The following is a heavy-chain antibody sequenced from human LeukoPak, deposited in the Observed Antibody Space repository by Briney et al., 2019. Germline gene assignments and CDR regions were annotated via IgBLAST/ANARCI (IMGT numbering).Heavy chain of an antibody. CDR1: GGSINGYY. CDR2: IYYSGST. D-gene: IGHD3-22*01. J-gene: IGHJ4*02. Sequence: SETLSLTCTVSGGSINGYYWSWIRQPPGKGLEWIGYIYYSGSTNYSPSLKSRVTISVDTSKNQFSLKLTSVTAADTAVYYCARLGYYDGSGYYYYWSQGTLVTVSS. CDR3: ARLGYYDGSGYYYY. V-gene: IGHV4-59*08.